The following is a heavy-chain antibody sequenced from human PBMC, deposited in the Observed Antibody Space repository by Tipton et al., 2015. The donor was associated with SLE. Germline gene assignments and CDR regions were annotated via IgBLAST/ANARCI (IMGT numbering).Heavy chain of an antibody. V-gene: IGHV4-34*01. CDR3: ARGGGIRFLEWDYYYMDV. CDR1: GGSFSGYY. J-gene: IGHJ6*03. Sequence: TLSLTCAVYGGSFSGYYWSWIRQPPGKGLEWIGEINHSGSTNYNPSLKSRVTISVDTSKNQFSLKVSSVTAADTAVYYCARGGGIRFLEWDYYYMDVWGKGTTVTVSS. CDR2: INHSGST. D-gene: IGHD3-3*01.